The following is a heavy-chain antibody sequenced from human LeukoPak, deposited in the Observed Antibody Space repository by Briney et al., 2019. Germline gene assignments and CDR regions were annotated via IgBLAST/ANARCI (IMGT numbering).Heavy chain of an antibody. Sequence: GGSLRLSCAASGFTFSSYAMHWVRQAPGKGLEWVAVISYDGSNKYYADSVKGRFTISRDNSKNTLYLQMNSLRAEDTAVYYCARIIYGDYGPTVFDYWGQRTLVTVSS. CDR1: GFTFSSYA. D-gene: IGHD4-17*01. J-gene: IGHJ4*02. CDR2: ISYDGSNK. V-gene: IGHV3-30-3*01. CDR3: ARIIYGDYGPTVFDY.